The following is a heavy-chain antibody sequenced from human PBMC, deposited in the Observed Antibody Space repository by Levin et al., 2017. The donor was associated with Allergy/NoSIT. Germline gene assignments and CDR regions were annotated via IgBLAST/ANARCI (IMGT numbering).Heavy chain of an antibody. CDR2: ISYDGSNK. J-gene: IGHJ3*01. CDR1: GFTFSGYG. V-gene: IGHV3-30*18. Sequence: GGSLRLSCAASGFTFSGYGIHWVRQAPGKGLEWVALISYDGSNKYYADSVKGRFTISRDNSKNTLYLQMNSLRAEDTAVYHCAKDWAVSGWIQVTNGAFDVWGHGTMVTVSS. D-gene: IGHD5-24*01. CDR3: AKDWAVSGWIQVTNGAFDV.